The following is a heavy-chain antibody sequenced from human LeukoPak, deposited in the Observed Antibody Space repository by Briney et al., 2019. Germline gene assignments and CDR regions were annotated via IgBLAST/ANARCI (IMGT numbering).Heavy chain of an antibody. Sequence: PSETLSLTCIVSGGPISVDYWNWIRQAPGKGLEWIGYIYYTGRTKYNPSLASRLTISIDTSKSQFSLRLTSVTAADTAVYYCARGYSSTWSYFDSWGQGTLVTVSS. J-gene: IGHJ4*02. V-gene: IGHV4-59*12. CDR2: IYYTGRT. CDR1: GGPISVDY. D-gene: IGHD6-13*01. CDR3: ARGYSSTWSYFDS.